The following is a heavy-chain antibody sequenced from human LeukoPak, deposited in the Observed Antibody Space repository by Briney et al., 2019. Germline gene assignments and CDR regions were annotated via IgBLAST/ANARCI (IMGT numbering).Heavy chain of an antibody. Sequence: SQTLSLTCTVSGGSISSGGYYWSWIRQHPGKGLEWIGYIYYSGSTYYNPSLKSRVTISVDTSKNQFSLKLSSVTAADTAVYYCARVQSGSYYRLMDVWGQGTTVTVSS. J-gene: IGHJ6*02. V-gene: IGHV4-31*03. CDR3: ARVQSGSYYRLMDV. CDR2: IYYSGST. CDR1: GGSISSGGYY. D-gene: IGHD3-10*01.